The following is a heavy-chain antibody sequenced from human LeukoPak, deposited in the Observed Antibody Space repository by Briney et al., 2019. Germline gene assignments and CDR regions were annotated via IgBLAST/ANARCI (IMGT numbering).Heavy chain of an antibody. CDR2: INPSGGST. D-gene: IGHD3-22*01. J-gene: IGHJ5*02. CDR1: RYTFTNYF. V-gene: IGHV1-46*01. CDR3: ARLLDYYDTTGFYLGGTQGWFDP. Sequence: ASVKVSCKASRYTFTNYFMHWVRQAPGLGLEWMGVINPSGGSTTYAQTFQGRVTMTSDTSTSTLYMELSGLRFEDTAVYYCARLLDYYDTTGFYLGGTQGWFDPWGQGTLVTVSS.